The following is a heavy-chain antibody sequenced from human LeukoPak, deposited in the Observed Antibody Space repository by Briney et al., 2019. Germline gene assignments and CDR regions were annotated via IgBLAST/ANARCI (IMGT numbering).Heavy chain of an antibody. V-gene: IGHV4-39*02. J-gene: IGHJ4*01. Sequence: SETLSLTCTVSGGSISGSSYYWGWIRQPPGKGLEWIGTIYYSGSTYYNPSLKSRVTISVDTSKSQFSLKLCSVTAADTALYYCARDGYNPIDYWGHGTLVTVSS. D-gene: IGHD5-24*01. CDR2: IYYSGST. CDR1: GGSISGSSYY. CDR3: ARDGYNPIDY.